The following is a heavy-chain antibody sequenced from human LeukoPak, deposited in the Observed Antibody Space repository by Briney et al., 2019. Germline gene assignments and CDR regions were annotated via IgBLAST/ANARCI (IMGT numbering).Heavy chain of an antibody. CDR1: GGSISSYY. D-gene: IGHD3-3*01. Sequence: SETLSLTXTVSGGSISSYYWSWIRQPPGKGLEWIGYIYYSGSTNYNPSLKSRVTISVDTSKNQFSLKLSSVTAADTAVYYCARAPYEAFDYWGQGTLVTVSS. J-gene: IGHJ4*02. V-gene: IGHV4-59*01. CDR3: ARAPYEAFDY. CDR2: IYYSGST.